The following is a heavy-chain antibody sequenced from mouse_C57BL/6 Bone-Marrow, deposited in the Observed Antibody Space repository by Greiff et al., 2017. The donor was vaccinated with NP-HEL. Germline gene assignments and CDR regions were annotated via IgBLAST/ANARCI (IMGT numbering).Heavy chain of an antibody. CDR1: GYTFTSYW. J-gene: IGHJ4*01. Sequence: QVQLQQPGAELVMPGASVKLSCKASGYTFTSYWMHWVKQRPGQGLEWIGEIDPSDSYTNYNQTFKGKSTLTVDKSYSTAYMQISSLTAEDSAGYYWARDLYYYGSSYDYAMDYWGQGTSVTVSS. V-gene: IGHV1-69*01. CDR2: IDPSDSYT. CDR3: ARDLYYYGSSYDYAMDY. D-gene: IGHD1-1*01.